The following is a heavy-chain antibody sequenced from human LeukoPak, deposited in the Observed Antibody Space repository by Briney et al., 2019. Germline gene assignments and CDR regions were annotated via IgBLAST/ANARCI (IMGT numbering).Heavy chain of an antibody. J-gene: IGHJ4*02. D-gene: IGHD4-17*01. Sequence: GGSLRLSCATSGFXFSSSAIHWVRQASGKGLEWVGHIRSKANTYATTYAASVKGRFTISRDDSKNTGYLQMNSLKSEDTAVYYCASPNDCGDQFYFDFWGQGTLVTVSS. CDR1: GFXFSSSA. V-gene: IGHV3-73*01. CDR2: IRSKANTYAT. CDR3: ASPNDCGDQFYFDF.